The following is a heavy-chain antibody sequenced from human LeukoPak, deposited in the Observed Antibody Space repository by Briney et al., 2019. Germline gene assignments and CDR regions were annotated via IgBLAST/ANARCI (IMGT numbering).Heavy chain of an antibody. CDR3: ARVGYYDFWSGYSYYYYYYMDV. J-gene: IGHJ6*03. Sequence: PGWTLTHSRAASVFTRHEYGKSRVRQAPWKELEWVAGINWNGGSTGYADSVNGRFTISRDNAKNSLYLQMNSLRAEDTALYYCARVGYYDFWSGYSYYYYYYMDVWGKGTTVSVSS. CDR1: VFTRHEYG. D-gene: IGHD3-3*01. V-gene: IGHV3-20*04. CDR2: INWNGGST.